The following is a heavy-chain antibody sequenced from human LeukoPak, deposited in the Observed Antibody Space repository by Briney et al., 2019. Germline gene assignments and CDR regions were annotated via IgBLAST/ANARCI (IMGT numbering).Heavy chain of an antibody. V-gene: IGHV3-21*01. Sequence: GGSLRLSCAASGFTFSSYSMSWVRQAPGKGLEWVSSISSSSSYIYYADSVKGRFTISRDNAKNSLYLQMNSLRAEDTAVYYCARGENNYGYYYFDYWGQGTLVTVSS. CDR2: ISSSSSYI. CDR1: GFTFSSYS. J-gene: IGHJ4*02. CDR3: ARGENNYGYYYFDY. D-gene: IGHD5-18*01.